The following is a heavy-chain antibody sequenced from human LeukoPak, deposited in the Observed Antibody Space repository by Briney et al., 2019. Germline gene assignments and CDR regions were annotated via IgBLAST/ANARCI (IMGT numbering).Heavy chain of an antibody. CDR3: ARKRSIAAAGSGSWFDP. CDR1: GYTFTSYG. CDR2: ISAYNGNT. Sequence: GASVKVSCKASGYTFTSYGISWVRQAPGQGLEWMGWISAYNGNTNYAQKLQGRVTMTTDTFTSTAYMELRSLRSDDTAVYYCARKRSIAAAGSGSWFDPWGQGTLVTVSS. V-gene: IGHV1-18*01. D-gene: IGHD6-13*01. J-gene: IGHJ5*02.